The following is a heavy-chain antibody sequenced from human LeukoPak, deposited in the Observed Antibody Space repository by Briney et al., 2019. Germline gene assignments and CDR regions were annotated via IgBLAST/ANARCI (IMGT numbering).Heavy chain of an antibody. CDR2: ISGSGGST. D-gene: IGHD2-15*01. CDR3: AKAGDIVVVVAAMPRAPFDY. Sequence: PGGSLRLSCAASGFTFSSYAMSWVRQAPEKGLEWVSAISGSGGSTYYADSVKGRFTISRDNSKNTLYLQMNSLKAEDTAVYYCAKAGDIVVVVAAMPRAPFDYWGQGTLVTVSS. J-gene: IGHJ4*02. V-gene: IGHV3-23*01. CDR1: GFTFSSYA.